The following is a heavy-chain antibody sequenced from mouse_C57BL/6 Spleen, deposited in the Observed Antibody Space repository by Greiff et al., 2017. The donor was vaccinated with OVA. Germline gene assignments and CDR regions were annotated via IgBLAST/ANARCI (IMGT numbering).Heavy chain of an antibody. CDR3: VSYYYGSSLYAMDY. V-gene: IGHV1-50*01. D-gene: IGHD1-1*01. CDR2: IDPSDSYT. CDR1: GYTFTSYW. Sequence: QVQLQQPGAELVKPGASVKLSCKASGYTFTSYWMQWVKQRPGQGLEWIGEIDPSDSYTNYNQKFKGKATLTVDTSSSTAYMPLSSLTSEDSAVYYCVSYYYGSSLYAMDYWGQGTSVTVSS. J-gene: IGHJ4*01.